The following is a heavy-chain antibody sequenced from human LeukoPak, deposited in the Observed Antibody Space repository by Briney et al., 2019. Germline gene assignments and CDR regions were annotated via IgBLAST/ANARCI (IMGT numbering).Heavy chain of an antibody. Sequence: GGSLRLSCAASGFIFSSYALSWVRQAPGKGLEWVSVISRSGTETYHADSVRGRFTISRDNAKNTLYLQMNSLRAEDTAVYYCAKKSPDSSGNPAYDWGQGTLVTVSS. V-gene: IGHV3-23*01. J-gene: IGHJ4*02. CDR3: AKKSPDSSGNPAYD. CDR1: GFIFSSYA. CDR2: ISRSGTET. D-gene: IGHD4-23*01.